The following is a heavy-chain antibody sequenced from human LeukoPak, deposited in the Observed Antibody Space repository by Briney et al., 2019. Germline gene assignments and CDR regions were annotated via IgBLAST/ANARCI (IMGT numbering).Heavy chain of an antibody. CDR2: ISAYNGNT. CDR3: ATRAARIKTGNPFDI. J-gene: IGHJ3*02. Sequence: GSVRVSCRASGYTFTSYGISWVRQAPGQGLEWMGWISAYNGNTNYAQKLQGRVTMTTDTSTSTAYMELRSLRFDDTAVYYCATRAARIKTGNPFDIWGQGTMVTVSS. D-gene: IGHD1-1*01. CDR1: GYTFTSYG. V-gene: IGHV1-18*01.